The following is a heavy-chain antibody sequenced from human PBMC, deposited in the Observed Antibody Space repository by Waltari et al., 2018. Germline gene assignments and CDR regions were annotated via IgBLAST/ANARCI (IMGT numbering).Heavy chain of an antibody. CDR2: SDGGGST. CDR3: ARGRYSGILGY. D-gene: IGHD1-26*01. J-gene: IGHJ4*02. V-gene: IGHV3-53*01. Sequence: EVQLVESGGGLIQPGGYLRLSCAASGFTVRSNYMSWVRPAPGKGCEWVSVSDGGGSTYYADSGKGRFTISRDNSKNTLNLQMNSLRAEDTAVYYCARGRYSGILGYWGQGTLVTVSS. CDR1: GFTVRSNY.